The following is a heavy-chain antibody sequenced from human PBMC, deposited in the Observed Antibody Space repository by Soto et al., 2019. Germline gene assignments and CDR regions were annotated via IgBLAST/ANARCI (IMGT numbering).Heavy chain of an antibody. V-gene: IGHV3-7*01. CDR2: IKQDGSEK. CDR1: GFTFSSYW. J-gene: IGHJ4*02. D-gene: IGHD1-26*01. CDR3: AKEGGLSGSYYISSSYYFDY. Sequence: GGSLRLSCAASGFTFSSYWMSWVRQAPGKGLEWVANIKQDGSEKYYVDSVKGRFTISRDNAKNSLYLQMNSLRAEDTSVYYCAKEGGLSGSYYISSSYYFDYWGQGTLVTVSS.